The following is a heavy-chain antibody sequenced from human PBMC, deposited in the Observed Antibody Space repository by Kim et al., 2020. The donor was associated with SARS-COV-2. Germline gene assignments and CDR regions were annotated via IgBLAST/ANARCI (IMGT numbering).Heavy chain of an antibody. V-gene: IGHV3-30*01. J-gene: IGHJ4*02. CDR3: ARVPGYSSSYPDY. D-gene: IGHD6-13*01. Sequence: ADSVKGRFTISRDKSKNTLYLQMNSLRAEDTAVYYCARVPGYSSSYPDYWGQGTLVTVSS.